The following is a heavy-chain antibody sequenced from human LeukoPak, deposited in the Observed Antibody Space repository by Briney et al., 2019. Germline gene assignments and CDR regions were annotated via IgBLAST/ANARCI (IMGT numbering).Heavy chain of an antibody. V-gene: IGHV3-7*01. J-gene: IGHJ4*02. CDR3: AGYYYDSTTYRDY. CDR1: GFTFSSYW. CDR2: IKEDGSEK. D-gene: IGHD3-22*01. Sequence: GGSLRLSCAASGFTFSSYWMNWVRQAPGKGLEWVAYIKEDGSEKYYADSVKGRFTISRDNAKNSLYLQMNSLRAEDTAVYYCAGYYYDSTTYRDYWGQGTLVTVSS.